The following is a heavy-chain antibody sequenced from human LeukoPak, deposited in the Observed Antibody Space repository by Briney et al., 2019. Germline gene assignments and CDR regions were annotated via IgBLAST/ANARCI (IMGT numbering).Heavy chain of an antibody. CDR3: ARGQAHYYGMDV. V-gene: IGHV4-59*12. CDR1: GGSISSYY. J-gene: IGHJ6*02. Sequence: PSETLSLTCTVSGGSISSYYWSWIRQPPGKGLEWIGYIYYSGSTNHNPSLKSRVTISVDTSKNQFSLKLSSVTSADTAVYYCARGQAHYYGMDVWGQGTTVTVSS. CDR2: IYYSGST.